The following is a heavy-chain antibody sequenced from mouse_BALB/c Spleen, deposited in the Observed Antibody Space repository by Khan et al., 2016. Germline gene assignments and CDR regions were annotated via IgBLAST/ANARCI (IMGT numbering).Heavy chain of an antibody. CDR1: GYSITSDYA. Sequence: EVQLQESGPGLVKPSQSLSLTCTVTGYSITSDYAWNLIRQSPGNKLEWMGDISYSGNTSYNPSLKSRFSITRDTSKNQFFLQLNSVTTEDTATYYCARSDSFYAMDYWGQGTSVTVSS. V-gene: IGHV3-2*02. J-gene: IGHJ4*01. CDR3: ARSDSFYAMDY. CDR2: ISYSGNT.